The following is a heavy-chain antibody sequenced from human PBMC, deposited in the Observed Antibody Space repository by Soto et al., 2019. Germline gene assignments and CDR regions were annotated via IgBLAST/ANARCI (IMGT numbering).Heavy chain of an antibody. D-gene: IGHD3-10*01. Sequence: QLQLVESGGGVVQPGRSLRLSCAVSGFTFRNYAMHWVRQAPGKGPEWVAIIWHDGSNKYYADSVKGRFTISRDNSENTLYLEMNSLRAEDTALYYCARAFPHLPPGDWGQGTLVAVSS. J-gene: IGHJ4*02. CDR2: IWHDGSNK. V-gene: IGHV3-33*01. CDR3: ARAFPHLPPGD. CDR1: GFTFRNYA.